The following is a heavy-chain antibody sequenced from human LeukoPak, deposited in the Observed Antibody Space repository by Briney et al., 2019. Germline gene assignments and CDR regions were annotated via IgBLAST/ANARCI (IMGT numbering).Heavy chain of an antibody. CDR3: ARSLETGRAGYCSGVSCYAIDY. D-gene: IGHD2-15*01. Sequence: ASVKVSCKASGYTFTGYYMHWVRQAPGQGLEWMGWINPNSGGTNYAQKFQGRVTMTRDTSISTAYMELSRLKSDDTAVYYCARSLETGRAGYCSGVSCYAIDYWGQRTLVTVSS. CDR2: INPNSGGT. J-gene: IGHJ4*02. V-gene: IGHV1-2*02. CDR1: GYTFTGYY.